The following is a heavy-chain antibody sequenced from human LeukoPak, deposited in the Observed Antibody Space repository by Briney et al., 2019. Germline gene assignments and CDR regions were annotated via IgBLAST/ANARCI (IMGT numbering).Heavy chain of an antibody. CDR3: AREQKAYSNYPNYDY. Sequence: GGSLRLSCVASGFTFSTNPMHWVRQAPGKGLEWVALISFDGSNKYYADSVKGRFTISRDNSKNTLYLQMNSLRAEDTAIYYCAREQKAYSNYPNYDYWGQGTLVTVSS. CDR2: ISFDGSNK. J-gene: IGHJ4*02. CDR1: GFTFSTNP. V-gene: IGHV3-30*04. D-gene: IGHD4-11*01.